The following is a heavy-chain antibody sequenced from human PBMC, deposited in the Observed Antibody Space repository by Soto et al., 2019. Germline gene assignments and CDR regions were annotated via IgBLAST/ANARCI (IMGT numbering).Heavy chain of an antibody. V-gene: IGHV4-34*01. CDR2: INHSGST. D-gene: IGHD3-10*01. J-gene: IGHJ4*02. Sequence: QVQLQQWGAGLLKPSETLSLTCAVYGGSFSGYYWSWIRQPPGKGLEWIGEINHSGSTNYNPSLKGRVTISVDTSRNQFTLKLSSVTAADTAVYYCARDPSYCSGSPHTDYWGQGTLVTVSS. CDR3: ARDPSYCSGSPHTDY. CDR1: GGSFSGYY.